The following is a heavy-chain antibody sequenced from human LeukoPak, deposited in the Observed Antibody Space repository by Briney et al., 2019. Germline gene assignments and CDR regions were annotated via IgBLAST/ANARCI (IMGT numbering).Heavy chain of an antibody. J-gene: IGHJ4*02. D-gene: IGHD6-13*01. CDR3: AKDPSSSWFGDYFDY. V-gene: IGHV3-23*01. CDR2: ISGSGGST. Sequence: PGGSLRLSCPASGFTFSRSAMHWVRQAPGKGLEWVSAISGSGGSTYYADSVKGRFTISRDNSKNTLYLQMNSLRAEDTAVYYCAKDPSSSWFGDYFDYWGQGTLVTVSS. CDR1: GFTFSRSA.